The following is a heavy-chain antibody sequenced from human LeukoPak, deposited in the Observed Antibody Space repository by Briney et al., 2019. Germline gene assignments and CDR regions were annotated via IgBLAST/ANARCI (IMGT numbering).Heavy chain of an antibody. CDR1: GGSISSYY. V-gene: IGHV4-59*13. CDR2: IYDTGIT. D-gene: IGHD2-8*01. Sequence: SETLSLTCTVSGGSISSYYWSWIRQPPGKGLEWIGYIYDTGITNYNPSLKSRVTISVDTSENQFSLKLRSVTAADTAVYYCARTGDCTNGICYTADFDYWGRGTLVTVSS. J-gene: IGHJ4*02. CDR3: ARTGDCTNGICYTADFDY.